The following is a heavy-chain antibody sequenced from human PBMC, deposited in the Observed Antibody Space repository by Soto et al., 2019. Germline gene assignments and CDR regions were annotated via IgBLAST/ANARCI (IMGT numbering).Heavy chain of an antibody. CDR1: GGSISSSSYY. D-gene: IGHD6-13*01. V-gene: IGHV4-39*01. CDR3: ARHALGRGSSSSGAFGYFDY. CDR2: IYYSGST. J-gene: IGHJ4*02. Sequence: QLQLQESGPGLVKPSETLSLTCTVSGGSISSSSYYWGWIRQPPGKGLEWIGCIYYSGSTYYNPSLRSRVTISVDTAKNQFSMKLSSVTAADTAVYYCARHALGRGSSSSGAFGYFDYWGQGTLVTVSS.